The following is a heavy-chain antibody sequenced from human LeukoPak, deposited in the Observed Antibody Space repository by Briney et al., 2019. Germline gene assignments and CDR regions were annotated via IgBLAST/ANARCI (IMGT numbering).Heavy chain of an antibody. V-gene: IGHV4-59*01. CDR2: IYYSGST. Sequence: ASETLSLTCTVSGGSISSYYWSWIRQPPGKGLEWIGYIYYSGSTNYNPSLKSRVTISVDTSKNQFSLKLSSVTAAGTAVYYCARQEACSSTSCYYYYYGMDVWGQGTTVTVSS. CDR3: ARQEACSSTSCYYYYYGMDV. D-gene: IGHD2-2*01. J-gene: IGHJ6*02. CDR1: GGSISSYY.